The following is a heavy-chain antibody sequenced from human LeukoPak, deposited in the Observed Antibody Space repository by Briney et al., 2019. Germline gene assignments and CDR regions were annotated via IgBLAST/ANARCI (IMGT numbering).Heavy chain of an antibody. J-gene: IGHJ4*02. Sequence: GGSLRLSCAASGLTFSSYAMSWVRQAPGKGLQWVSTISGSGGSTYYADSVKGRFTISRDNSKNTLYLQMNSLRADDTAVYYCARRPGLERYYFDYWGQGTLVTVSS. CDR1: GLTFSSYA. CDR2: ISGSGGST. V-gene: IGHV3-23*01. CDR3: ARRPGLERYYFDY. D-gene: IGHD1-1*01.